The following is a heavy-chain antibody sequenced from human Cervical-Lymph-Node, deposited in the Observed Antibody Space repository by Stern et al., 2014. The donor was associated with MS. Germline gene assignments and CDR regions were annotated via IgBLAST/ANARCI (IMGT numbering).Heavy chain of an antibody. V-gene: IGHV1-69*01. Sequence: VQLVQSGPEVKKPGSSLKVSCKASGGTVNNYAIHWVRRAPGQGLEWVGGIIPIFGTPHYAQSFHGRVTITADESTHKASLSLSSLTSEDTAIYYCTRDRLPGYGDNTFAYWGQGTLVSVSS. D-gene: IGHD4-23*01. CDR1: GGTVNNYA. CDR3: TRDRLPGYGDNTFAY. J-gene: IGHJ4*02. CDR2: IIPIFGTP.